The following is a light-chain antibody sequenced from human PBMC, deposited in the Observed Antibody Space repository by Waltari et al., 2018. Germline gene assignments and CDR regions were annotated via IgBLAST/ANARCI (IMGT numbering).Light chain of an antibody. Sequence: IVMTQSPATLSVSPGEGAILSCRASQGSGSNVAWYQQKPGQAPRLLIYDASTRATDLPTRFSGSWSGTEFTLIISSLQSEDFAVYYCQQYRDSYSFGQGTKLEMK. J-gene: IGKJ2*01. CDR2: DAS. CDR1: QGSGSN. V-gene: IGKV3-15*01. CDR3: QQYRDSYS.